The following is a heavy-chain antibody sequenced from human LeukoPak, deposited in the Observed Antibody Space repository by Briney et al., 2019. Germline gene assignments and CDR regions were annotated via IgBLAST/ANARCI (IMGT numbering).Heavy chain of an antibody. V-gene: IGHV3-21*01. CDR3: ERESYGYYAQFDY. CDR2: ISSSSSYI. Sequence: PGGSLRLSCAASGFTFSSYSMNWVRQTPGKGLEWVSSISSSSSYIYYADSVKGRFTISRDNAKNSLYLQMNSLRAEDTAVYYCERESYGYYAQFDYWGQETLVTVSS. J-gene: IGHJ4*02. CDR1: GFTFSSYS. D-gene: IGHD4-17*01.